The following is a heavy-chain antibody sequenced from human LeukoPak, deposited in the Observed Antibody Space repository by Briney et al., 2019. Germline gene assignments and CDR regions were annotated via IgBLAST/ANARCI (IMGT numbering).Heavy chain of an antibody. D-gene: IGHD1-1*01. J-gene: IGHJ3*02. CDR2: ISYDGSVK. CDR3: AKFAYNWDAPDGFDM. V-gene: IGHV3-30*18. CDR1: GFTFSNYW. Sequence: GSLRLSCAASGFTFSNYWMTWVRQAPGKGLEWVAVISYDGSVKHYADSVRGRFTISRDNSKSTLFLQMNSLRTDDTSVYFCAKFAYNWDAPDGFDMWGQGAMVIASS.